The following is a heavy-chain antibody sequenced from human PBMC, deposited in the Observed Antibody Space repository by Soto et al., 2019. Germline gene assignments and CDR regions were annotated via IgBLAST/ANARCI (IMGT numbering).Heavy chain of an antibody. CDR2: MFYGVST. CDR3: ARLPSRHLVDY. J-gene: IGHJ4*02. V-gene: IGHV4-39*01. CDR1: GSSIKGSGYY. D-gene: IGHD3-3*02. Sequence: SETLSLTCTVSGSSIKGSGYYWGWIRQPTGKGLEWIGSMFYGVSTYYNPSLKSRVTVSADTSKNQFSLNLRSVTAADTAVYYCARLPSRHLVDYWGQGTLVTVSS.